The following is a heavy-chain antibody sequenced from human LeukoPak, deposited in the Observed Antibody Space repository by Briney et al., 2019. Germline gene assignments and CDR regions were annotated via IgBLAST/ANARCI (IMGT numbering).Heavy chain of an antibody. V-gene: IGHV1-69*13. CDR2: IIPIFGTA. CDR1: GGTFSSYA. Sequence: ASVKVSCKASGGTFSSYAISWVRQAPGQGLEWMGGIIPIFGTANYAQKFQGRVTITADESTSTAYMELSSLRSEDTAVYYCARDGFIAVAGFDYWGQGTLVTVSS. J-gene: IGHJ4*02. D-gene: IGHD6-19*01. CDR3: ARDGFIAVAGFDY.